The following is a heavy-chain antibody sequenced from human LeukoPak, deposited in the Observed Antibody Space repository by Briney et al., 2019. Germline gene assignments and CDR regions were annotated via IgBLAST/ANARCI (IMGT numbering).Heavy chain of an antibody. V-gene: IGHV1-8*02. J-gene: IGHJ4*02. CDR3: ARLGGSGWYYFDY. D-gene: IGHD6-19*01. CDR1: GYTFTSYG. CDR2: MNPNSGNT. Sequence: GASVKVSCKASGYTFTSYGISWVRQAPGQGLEWMGWMNPNSGNTGYAQKFQGRVTMTRNTSISTAYMELSRLRSDDTAVYYCARLGGSGWYYFDYWGQGTLVTVSS.